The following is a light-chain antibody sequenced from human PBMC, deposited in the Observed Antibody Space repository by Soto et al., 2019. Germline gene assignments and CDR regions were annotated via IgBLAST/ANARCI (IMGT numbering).Light chain of an antibody. CDR3: CSYAGSDTHYV. CDR2: DVS. CDR1: SSDVGGYNS. V-gene: IGLV2-11*01. J-gene: IGLJ1*01. Sequence: QSALTQPRSVSGSPGQSVTISCTGTSSDVGGYNSVSWYQQHPDKAPKFMIYDVSKRPSGVPDRFSGSKSGNTASLTISGLQAEDEADYYCCSYAGSDTHYVFGTGTK.